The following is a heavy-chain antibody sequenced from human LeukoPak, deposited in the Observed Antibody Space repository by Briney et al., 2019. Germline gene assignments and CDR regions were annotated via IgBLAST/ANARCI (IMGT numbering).Heavy chain of an antibody. CDR3: TRDFLHVYYYDSSGYVRGAFDI. V-gene: IGHV3-21*04. Sequence: GGSLRLSCAASGFTFSSYSMNWVRQAPGKGLEWVSSISSSSSYIYYADSVKGRFTISRDNAKNSLYLQMNSLRADDTAVYYCTRDFLHVYYYDSSGYVRGAFDIWGQGTMVTVSS. CDR2: ISSSSSYI. CDR1: GFTFSSYS. D-gene: IGHD3-22*01. J-gene: IGHJ3*02.